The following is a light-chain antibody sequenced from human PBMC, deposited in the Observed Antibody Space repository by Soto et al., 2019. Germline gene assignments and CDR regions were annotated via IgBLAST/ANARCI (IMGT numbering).Light chain of an antibody. Sequence: DIQMTQSPSSLSASVGDRVTITCRASQGIRHYLAWYQQKPGKVPKLLIYEASNLQSGVPSRFRGGGSGTEFTLTISSLQPEDVATYYCQQYNSYSQTFGQGTKVDIK. CDR2: EAS. CDR3: QQYNSYSQT. CDR1: QGIRHY. J-gene: IGKJ1*01. V-gene: IGKV1-27*01.